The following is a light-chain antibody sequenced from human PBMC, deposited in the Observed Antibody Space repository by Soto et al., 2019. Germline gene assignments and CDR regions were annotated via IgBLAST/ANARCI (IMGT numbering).Light chain of an antibody. Sequence: EIVLTQSPGTLSLSPGERATLSCRASQSVFSNYLAWYQQKPGQAPRLLIYGASSRATGIPDRFSGSGSGTDFTLTISSLEPEDFAVYYCQQYGSSPPKTFGQGTKVEIK. CDR2: GAS. V-gene: IGKV3-20*01. CDR1: QSVFSNY. CDR3: QQYGSSPPKT. J-gene: IGKJ1*01.